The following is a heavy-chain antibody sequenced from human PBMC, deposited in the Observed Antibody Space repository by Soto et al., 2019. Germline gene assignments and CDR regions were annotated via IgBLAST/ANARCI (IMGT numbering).Heavy chain of an antibody. D-gene: IGHD3-16*02. CDR3: AKDLSADHGLDV. J-gene: IGHJ6*02. V-gene: IGHV3-23*01. CDR2: ISESGGST. CDR1: GFTFSSYF. Sequence: EVQLLESGGGLVQPGGSLRLSCAASGFTFSSYFMTWVRQAPGKGLEWVSGISESGGSTYYADSVKGRFTVSRDNSKKALYLQMNSLRAVYMAVYDCAKDLSADHGLDVWGQGTTVTVSS.